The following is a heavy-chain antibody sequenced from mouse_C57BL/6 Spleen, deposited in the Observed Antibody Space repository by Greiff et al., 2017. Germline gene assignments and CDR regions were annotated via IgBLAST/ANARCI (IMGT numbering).Heavy chain of an antibody. V-gene: IGHV8-12*01. CDR2: IYWDADK. Sequence: QVQLKESGPGILQSSQTLSLTCSFSGFSLSTSGMGVSWIRQPSGQGLEWLAHIYWDADKRYNPSLKSPPTIPKDTSRNQVILMITSVDTADTATYYCARGAVVANYWYFDVWGTGTTVTVSS. J-gene: IGHJ1*03. D-gene: IGHD1-1*01. CDR3: ARGAVVANYWYFDV. CDR1: GFSLSTSGMG.